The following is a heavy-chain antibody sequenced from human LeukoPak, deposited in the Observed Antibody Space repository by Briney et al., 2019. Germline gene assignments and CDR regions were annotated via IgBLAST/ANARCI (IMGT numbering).Heavy chain of an antibody. V-gene: IGHV3-53*01. J-gene: IGHJ2*01. CDR3: ARDRRDYDGSGYYKNNYWYFDL. CDR1: GFTVSSNY. Sequence: PGGSRRLSCAASGFTVSSNYMSWVRQAPGKGLEWVSLIYSGGSTYYADSVKGRFTISRDNSKNTLYLQMNSLRAQDTAVYYCARDRRDYDGSGYYKNNYWYFDLWGRGTLVTVSS. CDR2: IYSGGST. D-gene: IGHD3-22*01.